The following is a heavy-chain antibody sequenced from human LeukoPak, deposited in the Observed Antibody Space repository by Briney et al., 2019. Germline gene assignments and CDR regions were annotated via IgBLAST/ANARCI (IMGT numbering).Heavy chain of an antibody. D-gene: IGHD3-10*01. Sequence: GASVKVSCKASGYSFTSHYMHWVRQAPGQGLEWMGLINPSGSSTLYAQKFQGRVTMTRDMSTSTDYMELSSLRSDDTAVYYCARGRLYYYGSGSAPRYFDYWGQGTLVTVSS. CDR1: GYSFTSHY. CDR3: ARGRLYYYGSGSAPRYFDY. CDR2: INPSGSST. J-gene: IGHJ4*02. V-gene: IGHV1-46*01.